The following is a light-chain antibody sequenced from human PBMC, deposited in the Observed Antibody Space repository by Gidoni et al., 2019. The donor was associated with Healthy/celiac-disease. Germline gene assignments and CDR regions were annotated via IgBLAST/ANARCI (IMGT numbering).Light chain of an antibody. CDR1: QSISSN. V-gene: IGKV1-39*01. CDR3: QQSYSTPST. CDR2: AAS. J-gene: IGKJ4*01. Sequence: DILMTQSPSSLSASLGDRVTITCRASQSISSNLKWYQQKPGKATKLLIYAASSLQSGVPARFSGSGSGTDFTLTISSLQPEDFATYYCQQSYSTPSTFGGGTKVEIK.